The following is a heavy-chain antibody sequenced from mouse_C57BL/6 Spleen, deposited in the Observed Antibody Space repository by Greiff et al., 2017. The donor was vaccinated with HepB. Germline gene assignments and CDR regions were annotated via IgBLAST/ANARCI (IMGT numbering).Heavy chain of an antibody. Sequence: QVQLKESGAELVKPGASVKLSCKASGYTFTSYWMHWVKQRPGRGLEWIGRIDTNSGGNKYNEKFKSKATLTVAKPSRTAYMQLSSLTSEDSAVYYGAIAGNYYGSYYDAMDDWGQGTSVTVSS. CDR3: AIAGNYYGSYYDAMDD. CDR1: GYTFTSYW. J-gene: IGHJ4*01. V-gene: IGHV1-72*01. D-gene: IGHD1-1*01. CDR2: IDTNSGGN.